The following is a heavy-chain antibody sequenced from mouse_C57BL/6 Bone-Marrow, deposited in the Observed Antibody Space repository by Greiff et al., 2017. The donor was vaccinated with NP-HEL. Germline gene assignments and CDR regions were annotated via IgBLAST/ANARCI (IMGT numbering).Heavy chain of an antibody. CDR1: GFTFSDYG. CDR2: ISSGSSTI. Sequence: EVMLVESGGGLVQPGGSLKLSCAASGFTFSDYGMHWVRQAPEKGLEWVAYISSGSSTIYYADTVKGRFTISRDNAKNTLFLQMTSLRSEDTAMYYCANYYYAMDYWGQGTSVTVSS. V-gene: IGHV5-17*01. J-gene: IGHJ4*01. CDR3: ANYYYAMDY.